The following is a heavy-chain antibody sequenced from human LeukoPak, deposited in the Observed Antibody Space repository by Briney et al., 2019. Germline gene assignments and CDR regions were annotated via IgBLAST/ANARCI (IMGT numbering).Heavy chain of an antibody. Sequence: LRLSCAASGFTFSSHSMNWVRQAPGKGLEWIGYIYYSGSTYYNPSLKSRGTISVDTSKNQFSLKLSSVTAADTAVYYCARDFDWFDPWGQGTLVTVSS. CDR3: ARDFDWFDP. V-gene: IGHV4-31*02. CDR2: IYYSGST. CDR1: GFTFSSHS. J-gene: IGHJ5*02.